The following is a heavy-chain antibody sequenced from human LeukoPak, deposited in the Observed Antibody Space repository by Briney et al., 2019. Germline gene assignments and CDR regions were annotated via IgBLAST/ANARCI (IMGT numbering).Heavy chain of an antibody. J-gene: IGHJ6*03. CDR2: ISWNSGSI. D-gene: IGHD2-2*01. CDR3: AREACSSTSCYIRNYYYYYMDV. V-gene: IGHV3-9*01. CDR1: GFTFDDYA. Sequence: GGSLRLSCAASGFTFDDYAMHWVRQAPGKGLEWVSGISWNSGSIGYADSVKGRFTISRDNAKNSLYLQMNSLRAEDTAVYYCAREACSSTSCYIRNYYYYYMDVWGKGTTVTVSS.